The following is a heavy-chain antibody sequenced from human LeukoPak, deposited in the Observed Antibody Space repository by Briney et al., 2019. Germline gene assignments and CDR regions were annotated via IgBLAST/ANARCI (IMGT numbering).Heavy chain of an antibody. CDR3: AREYSYDSSGPDY. CDR2: INSDGIST. V-gene: IGHV3-74*01. D-gene: IGHD3-22*01. Sequence: GGSLRLSCADSGFTFSNYWMHWVRQAPGKGLVWVSRINSDGISTTYADSVKGRFTISRDNAKNTLYLQMNSLRAEDTAVYYCAREYSYDSSGPDYWGQGTLVTVSS. CDR1: GFTFSNYW. J-gene: IGHJ4*02.